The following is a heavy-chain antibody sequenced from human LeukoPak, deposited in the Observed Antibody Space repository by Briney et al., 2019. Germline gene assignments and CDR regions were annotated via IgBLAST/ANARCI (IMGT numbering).Heavy chain of an antibody. D-gene: IGHD3-3*01. V-gene: IGHV3-23*01. J-gene: IGHJ6*02. CDR2: ISGSGGST. Sequence: GGSLRLSCAASGFTFSSYAMSWVRQAPGKGLGWVSAISGSGGSTYYADSVKGRFTISRDNSKNTLYLQMNSLRAEDTAVYYCAVDDFWSGYFGEVRDYYYGMDVWGQGTTVTVSS. CDR3: AVDDFWSGYFGEVRDYYYGMDV. CDR1: GFTFSSYA.